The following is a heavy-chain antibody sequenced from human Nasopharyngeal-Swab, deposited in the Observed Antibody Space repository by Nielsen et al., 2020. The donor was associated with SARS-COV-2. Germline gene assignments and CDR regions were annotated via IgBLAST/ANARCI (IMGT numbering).Heavy chain of an antibody. CDR1: GFTFTNYE. Sequence: GESLKISCAASGFTFTNYEMNWVRQAPGKGLEWVSYISSGGDTMYYADSVKGRFTISRDNAKNSLYLQMNSLRAEDTAVYYCARTTYDFWEDAFDIWGQGTMVTVSS. CDR3: ARTTYDFWEDAFDI. CDR2: ISSGGDTM. J-gene: IGHJ3*02. D-gene: IGHD3-3*01. V-gene: IGHV3-48*03.